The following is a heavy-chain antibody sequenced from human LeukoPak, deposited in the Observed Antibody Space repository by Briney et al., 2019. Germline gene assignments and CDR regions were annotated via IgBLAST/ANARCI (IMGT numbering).Heavy chain of an antibody. J-gene: IGHJ3*02. CDR3: ARVWVDAFDI. CDR2: INHSGST. CDR1: GGSFSGYY. D-gene: IGHD1-26*01. V-gene: IGHV4-34*01. Sequence: SETLSLTCAVYGGSFSGYYWSWIRQPPGKGLEWIGEINHSGSTNYNPSLKSRVTISVDTSKNQFSLKLSSVTAADTAVYYCARVWVDAFDIWGQGTMDTVSS.